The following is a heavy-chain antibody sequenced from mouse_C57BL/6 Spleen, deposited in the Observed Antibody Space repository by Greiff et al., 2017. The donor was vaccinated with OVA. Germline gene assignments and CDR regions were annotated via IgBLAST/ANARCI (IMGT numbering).Heavy chain of an antibody. V-gene: IGHV1-82*01. CDR1: GYAFSSSW. D-gene: IGHD3-2*02. J-gene: IGHJ3*01. CDR3: ARSATAQALWFAY. Sequence: QVQLKESGPELVKPGASVKISCKASGYAFSSSWMNWVKQRPGKGLEWIGRIYPGDGDTNYNGKFKGKATLTADKSSSTAYMQLSSLTSEDSAVYFCARSATAQALWFAYWGQGTLVTVSA. CDR2: IYPGDGDT.